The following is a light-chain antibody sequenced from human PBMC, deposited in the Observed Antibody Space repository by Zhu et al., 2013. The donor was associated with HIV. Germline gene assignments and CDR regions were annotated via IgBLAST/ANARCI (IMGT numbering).Light chain of an antibody. CDR1: NIGSKS. CDR3: QVWDTTTDHVV. V-gene: IGLV3-21*03. CDR2: DDS. Sequence: SYELTQPPSVSVAPGKTARITCGGNNIGSKSLHWYQQKPGQAPVLVVYDDSDRPSRIPERFSGSNSGNTATLTISRGEAGDEADYYCQVWDTTTDHVVFGGGTKLTVL. J-gene: IGLJ2*01.